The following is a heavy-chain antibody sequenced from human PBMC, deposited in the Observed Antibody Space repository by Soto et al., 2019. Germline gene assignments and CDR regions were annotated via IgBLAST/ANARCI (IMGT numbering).Heavy chain of an antibody. CDR2: VHISEKA. Sequence: SETLSLTCSVSGDSISRSSHYWGWIRQPPGKGLEWIGSVHISEKAYYNPSLKSRVTVLMDTSKNQFSLRLSSVTAADTAVYYWARRWGRTFDYWGQGTLVTVSS. V-gene: IGHV4-39*01. D-gene: IGHD7-27*01. CDR3: ARRWGRTFDY. CDR1: GDSISRSSHY. J-gene: IGHJ4*02.